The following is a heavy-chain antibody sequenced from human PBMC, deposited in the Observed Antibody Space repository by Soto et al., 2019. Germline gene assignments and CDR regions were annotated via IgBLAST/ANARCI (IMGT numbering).Heavy chain of an antibody. D-gene: IGHD2-2*01. V-gene: IGHV4-4*02. CDR3: ARVVGGYYYGMDV. J-gene: IGHJ6*02. CDR1: GGSISSSNW. CDR2: IYHSGST. Sequence: QVQLQESGPGLVKPSGTLSLTCAVSGGSISSSNWWSWVRQPPGKGLEWIGEIYHSGSTNNNPSLKSRVTISVDKSKNQSSLKLSSVTAADTAVSYCARVVGGYYYGMDVWGQGTTVTVSS.